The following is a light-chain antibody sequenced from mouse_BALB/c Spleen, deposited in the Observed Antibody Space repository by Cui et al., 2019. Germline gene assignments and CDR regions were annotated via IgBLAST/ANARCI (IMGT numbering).Light chain of an antibody. V-gene: IGKV6-15*01. CDR1: QNVGTN. CDR3: QQYNSYPLT. Sequence: DIVMTQSQKFMSTSVGDRVSVPCKASQNVGTNVAWYQQKPGQSPKALIYSASYRYSGVPDRFTGSESGTDFTLTISNVQSEDLAEYFCQQYNSYPLTFGAGTKLELK. CDR2: SAS. J-gene: IGKJ5*01.